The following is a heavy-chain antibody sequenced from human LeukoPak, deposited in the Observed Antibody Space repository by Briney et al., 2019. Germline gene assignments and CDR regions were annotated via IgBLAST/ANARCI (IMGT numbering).Heavy chain of an antibody. Sequence: ASVMVSCKASGYTFISYVMNWARQAPGQGLEWMGWINTNTGNPTYAQGFTGRFVFSLDTSVSTAYLQISSLKAEDTAVYYCARDTYDRSGYSNNWFDSWGQGTLVTVSS. D-gene: IGHD3-22*01. CDR3: ARDTYDRSGYSNNWFDS. V-gene: IGHV7-4-1*02. J-gene: IGHJ5*01. CDR1: GYTFISYV. CDR2: INTNTGNP.